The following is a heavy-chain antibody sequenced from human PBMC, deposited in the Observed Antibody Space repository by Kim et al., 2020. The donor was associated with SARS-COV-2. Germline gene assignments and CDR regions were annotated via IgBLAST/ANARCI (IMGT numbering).Heavy chain of an antibody. CDR2: IYHSGST. J-gene: IGHJ4*02. V-gene: IGHV4-38-2*02. D-gene: IGHD5-12*01. Sequence: SETLSLTCTVSGYSISSGYYWGWIRQPPGKGLEWIGSIYHSGSTYYNPSLKSRVTISVDTSKNQFSLKLSSVTAADTAVYYCARDGGSGYDDYWGQGTLV. CDR1: GYSISSGYY. CDR3: ARDGGSGYDDY.